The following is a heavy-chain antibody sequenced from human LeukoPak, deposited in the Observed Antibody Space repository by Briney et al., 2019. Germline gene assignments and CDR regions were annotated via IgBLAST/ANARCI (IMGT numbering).Heavy chain of an antibody. CDR1: GYTFTGYY. Sequence: ASVKVSCKASGYTFTGYYMHWVRQAPGQGLEWMGWINPNSGGTNYAQKFQGRVTMTRDTSMSTAYMELSRLRSEDTAVYYCARDADLLRFLEWTRDGWFDPWGQGTLVTVSS. J-gene: IGHJ5*02. V-gene: IGHV1-2*02. CDR3: ARDADLLRFLEWTRDGWFDP. D-gene: IGHD3-3*01. CDR2: INPNSGGT.